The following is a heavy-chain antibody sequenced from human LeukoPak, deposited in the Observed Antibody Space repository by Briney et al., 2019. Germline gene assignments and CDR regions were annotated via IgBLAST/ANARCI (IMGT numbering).Heavy chain of an antibody. V-gene: IGHV3-49*04. J-gene: IGHJ6*02. CDR1: GFTFGDYA. D-gene: IGHD1-26*01. CDR2: ISSKAYGGTT. CDR3: AREWELLGYYYYGMDV. Sequence: GGSLRLSCTASGFTFGDYAMSWVRQAPGKGLEWVGFISSKAYGGTTEYAASVKGRFTISRDDSKSIAYLQMNSLKTEDTAVYYCAREWELLGYYYYGMDVWGQGTTVTVSS.